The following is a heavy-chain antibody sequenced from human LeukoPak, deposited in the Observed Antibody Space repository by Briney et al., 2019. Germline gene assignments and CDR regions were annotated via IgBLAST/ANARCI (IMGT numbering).Heavy chain of an antibody. CDR2: ILPIFGTP. V-gene: IGHV1-69*13. D-gene: IGHD1-26*01. CDR1: GGTFSSYA. CDR3: ARARGSFPDAFDF. J-gene: IGHJ3*01. Sequence: SVKVSCKASGGTFSSYAISWVRQAPGQGPEWMGGILPIFGTPKYNQKLQGRVTIIADESTSSVYMDLTSLVSEDTAVYYCARARGSFPDAFDFWGQGTMVIVSS.